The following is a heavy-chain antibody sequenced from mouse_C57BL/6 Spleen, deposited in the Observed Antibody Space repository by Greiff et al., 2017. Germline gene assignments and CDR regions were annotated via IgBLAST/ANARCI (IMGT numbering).Heavy chain of an antibody. J-gene: IGHJ4*01. V-gene: IGHV1-74*01. Sequence: QVHVKQPGAELVKPGASVKVSCKASGYTFTSYWMHWVKQRPGQGLEWIGRIHPSDSDTNYNQKFKGKATLTVDKSSSTAYMQLSSLTSEDSAVYYCAIRYYSNRGGAMDYWGQGTSVTVSS. CDR2: IHPSDSDT. CDR3: AIRYYSNRGGAMDY. CDR1: GYTFTSYW. D-gene: IGHD2-5*01.